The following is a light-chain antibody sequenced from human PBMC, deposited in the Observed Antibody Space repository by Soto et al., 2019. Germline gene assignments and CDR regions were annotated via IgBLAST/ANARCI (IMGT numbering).Light chain of an antibody. V-gene: IGLV2-14*03. CDR2: DVN. Sequence: QPVLTQPASVSGSPGQSITISCTGTSSDIGAYNFVSWYQQHPGKAPKLMLYDVNIRPSGVSNRFSGSKSGNTASLTISGLQAEDEADYYCTSWTTSTTMIFGVGTKLTVL. CDR1: SSDIGAYNF. J-gene: IGLJ2*01. CDR3: TSWTTSTTMI.